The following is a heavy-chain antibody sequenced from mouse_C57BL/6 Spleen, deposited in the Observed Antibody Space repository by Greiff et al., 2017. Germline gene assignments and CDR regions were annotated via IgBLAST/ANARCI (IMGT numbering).Heavy chain of an antibody. Sequence: EVKLVESGGDLVKPGGSLKLSCAASGFTFSSYGMSWVRQTPDKRLEWVATISSGGSYTYYPDSVKGRFTISRDNAKNTLYLQRSSLKSEDTAMYYCARHRANWAFDYWGQGTTLTVSS. CDR1: GFTFSSYG. CDR3: ARHRANWAFDY. J-gene: IGHJ2*01. D-gene: IGHD4-1*01. CDR2: ISSGGSYT. V-gene: IGHV5-6*01.